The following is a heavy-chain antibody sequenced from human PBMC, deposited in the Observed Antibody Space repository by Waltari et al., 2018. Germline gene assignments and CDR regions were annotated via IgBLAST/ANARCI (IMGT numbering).Heavy chain of an antibody. CDR2: INAGNGNT. Sequence: QVQLVQSGAEVKKPGASVKVSCKASGYTFTSYAMHWVRQAPGQRLEWMGWINAGNGNTKSSQKFQGRVTITRDTSASTAYMELSSLRSEDTAVYYCAREGAFTIFGVVRGYYGMDVWGQGTTVTVSS. D-gene: IGHD3-3*01. J-gene: IGHJ6*02. CDR3: AREGAFTIFGVVRGYYGMDV. V-gene: IGHV1-3*01. CDR1: GYTFTSYA.